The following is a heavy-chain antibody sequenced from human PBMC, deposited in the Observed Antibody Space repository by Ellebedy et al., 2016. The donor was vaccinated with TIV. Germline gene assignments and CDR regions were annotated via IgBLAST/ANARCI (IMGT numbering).Heavy chain of an antibody. CDR1: GFTFSSYA. V-gene: IGHV3-30-3*01. CDR2: ISYDGSNK. J-gene: IGHJ4*02. CDR3: ARPIARLLIVVGFDY. D-gene: IGHD3-22*01. Sequence: GGSLRLSXAASGFTFSSYAMHWVRQAPGKGLEWVAVISYDGSNKYYADSVKGRFTISRDNSKNTLYLQMNSLRAEDTAVYYCARPIARLLIVVGFDYWGQGTLVTVSS.